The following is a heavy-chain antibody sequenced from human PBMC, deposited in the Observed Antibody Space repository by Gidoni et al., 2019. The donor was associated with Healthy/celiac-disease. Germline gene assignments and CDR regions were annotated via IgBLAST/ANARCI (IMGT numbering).Heavy chain of an antibody. CDR2: ISYDGSNK. J-gene: IGHJ4*02. CDR3: ARDRFDYGGNDFDY. D-gene: IGHD4-17*01. Sequence: QVQLVESGGGVVQPGRSLRLSCAASGFTFSSYAMHWVRQAPGKGLEWVAVISYDGSNKYYADSVKGRFTISRDNSKNTLYLQMNSLRAEDTAVYYCARDRFDYGGNDFDYWGQGTLVTVSS. CDR1: GFTFSSYA. V-gene: IGHV3-30-3*01.